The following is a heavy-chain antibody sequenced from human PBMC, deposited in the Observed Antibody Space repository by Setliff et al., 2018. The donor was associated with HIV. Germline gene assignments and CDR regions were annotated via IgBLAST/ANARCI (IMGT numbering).Heavy chain of an antibody. CDR2: INTNTGNP. V-gene: IGHV7-4-1*02. CDR3: ARDPPYYDFWSGSHFDY. D-gene: IGHD3-3*01. J-gene: IGHJ4*02. CDR1: GYTFTSYA. Sequence: GASVKVSCKASGYTFTSYAMNWVRQAPGQGLEWMGWINTNTGNPTYAQGFTGRFVFSLDTSVSTAYLQISSLKAEDTAVYYCARDPPYYDFWSGSHFDYWGQGTLVTVS.